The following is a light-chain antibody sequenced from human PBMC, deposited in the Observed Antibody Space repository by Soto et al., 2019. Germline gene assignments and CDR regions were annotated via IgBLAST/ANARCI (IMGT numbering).Light chain of an antibody. CDR1: QSVSSY. J-gene: IGKJ2*01. Sequence: EIVLTQSPATLSLSPGERATLSCRASQSVSSYLAWYQQKPGQAPRLLIYDASNRATGIPARFSGSGSGTDCTLTIISLEPEDFAVYYSQQRNHCPRMYTFGQGTKLEIK. V-gene: IGKV3-11*01. CDR3: QQRNHCPRMYT. CDR2: DAS.